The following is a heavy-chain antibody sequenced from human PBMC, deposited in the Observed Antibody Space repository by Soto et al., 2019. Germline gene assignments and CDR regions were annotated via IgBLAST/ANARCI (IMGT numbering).Heavy chain of an antibody. CDR1: GFTFSSYS. CDR2: ISSSSNYI. CDR3: AREGTYYDILTGYYLYNWFDP. J-gene: IGHJ5*02. D-gene: IGHD3-9*01. Sequence: GSLRLSCAASGFTFSSYSMNWVRQAPGKGLEWVSSISSSSNYIHYADSVKGRFTISRDNAKNSLYLQVNSLRAEDTAVYYCAREGTYYDILTGYYLYNWFDPWGQGTLVTVSS. V-gene: IGHV3-21*01.